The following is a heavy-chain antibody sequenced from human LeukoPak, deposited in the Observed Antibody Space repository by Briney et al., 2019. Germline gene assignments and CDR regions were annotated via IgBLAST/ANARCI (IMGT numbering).Heavy chain of an antibody. D-gene: IGHD6-13*01. V-gene: IGHV3-30*02. CDR2: IRYDGSNK. J-gene: IGHJ1*01. Sequence: PGGSLRLSCAASGFTFSSYGMHWVRQAPGKGLEWVAFIRYDGSNKYYADSVKGRFTISRDNSKNTLYLQMNSLRAEDTAVYYCAKDDESEVYSSSWYPSEYFQHWGQGTLVTVSS. CDR1: GFTFSSYG. CDR3: AKDDESEVYSSSWYPSEYFQH.